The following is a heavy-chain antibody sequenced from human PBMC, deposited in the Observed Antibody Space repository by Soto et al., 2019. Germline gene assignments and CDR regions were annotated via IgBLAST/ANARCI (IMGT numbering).Heavy chain of an antibody. J-gene: IGHJ3*02. V-gene: IGHV3-53*01. D-gene: IGHD3-10*01. CDR3: ARDGFGRYDGSGSEAFDI. Sequence: PGGSLRLSCVASGFAVSDKYMNWVRQAPGKGLEWVSVIYTSGTTYYADSVKGRFTISRDNFKNTLYLQMNSLRAEDTAMYYCARDGFGRYDGSGSEAFDIWGQGTMVTVSS. CDR2: IYTSGTT. CDR1: GFAVSDKY.